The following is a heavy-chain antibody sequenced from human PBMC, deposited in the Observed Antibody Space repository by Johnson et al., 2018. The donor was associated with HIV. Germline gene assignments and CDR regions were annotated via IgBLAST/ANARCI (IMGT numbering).Heavy chain of an antibody. J-gene: IGHJ3*02. CDR1: GFTFSSYA. D-gene: IGHD3-3*01. V-gene: IGHV3-30-3*01. CDR3: ARNDPAAGTGGYYDCWSGYPLDAFDI. Sequence: QVQLVESGGGVVQPGRSLRLSCAASGFTFSSYAMHWVRHAPGKGLEWVAVISYDGSNKYYADSVKGRFTISRDNSKNTLYLQMNSLIAEDKDVYYCARNDPAAGTGGYYDCWSGYPLDAFDIWGQGTMVTVSS. CDR2: ISYDGSNK.